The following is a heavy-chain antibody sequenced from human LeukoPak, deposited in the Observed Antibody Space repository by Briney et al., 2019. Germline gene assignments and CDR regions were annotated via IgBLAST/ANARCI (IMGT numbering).Heavy chain of an antibody. J-gene: IGHJ4*02. Sequence: SGGSLRLSCAASGSTFSSYAMHWVRQAPGKGLVWVSHINSDGSWTSYADSVKGRFTISKDNAKNTVYLQMNNLRAEDTAVYYCVSFYEAYWGRGTLVTVSS. V-gene: IGHV3-74*01. CDR1: GSTFSSYA. CDR3: VSFYEAY. D-gene: IGHD2/OR15-2a*01. CDR2: INSDGSWT.